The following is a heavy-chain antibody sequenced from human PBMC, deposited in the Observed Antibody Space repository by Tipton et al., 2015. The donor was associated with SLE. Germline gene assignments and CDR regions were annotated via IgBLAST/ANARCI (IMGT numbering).Heavy chain of an antibody. D-gene: IGHD3-16*01. J-gene: IGHJ6*03. V-gene: IGHV3-30-3*01. CDR3: ARGQEDFGDGDSLYHYYMDV. CDR1: GFTFSTYA. Sequence: SLRLSCAASGFTFSTYAMHWVRQAPGKGLEWVALISYDGSKKYYTDSVKGRFIISRDNSKNTLYLQINSLRAEDTAVYYCARGQEDFGDGDSLYHYYMDVWGKGTTVIVSS. CDR2: ISYDGSKK.